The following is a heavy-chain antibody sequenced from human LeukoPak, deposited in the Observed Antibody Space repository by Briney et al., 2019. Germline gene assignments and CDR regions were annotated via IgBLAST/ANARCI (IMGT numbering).Heavy chain of an antibody. Sequence: GGSLRLSCAASGFTFSSYAMHWVRQAPGKGLEWVAVISYDGSNKYYADPVKGRFTISRDNSKNTLYLQMNSLRAEDTAVYYCARSRGDSGSYFDYWGQGTLVTVSS. CDR2: ISYDGSNK. D-gene: IGHD1-26*01. V-gene: IGHV3-30-3*01. J-gene: IGHJ4*02. CDR3: ARSRGDSGSYFDY. CDR1: GFTFSSYA.